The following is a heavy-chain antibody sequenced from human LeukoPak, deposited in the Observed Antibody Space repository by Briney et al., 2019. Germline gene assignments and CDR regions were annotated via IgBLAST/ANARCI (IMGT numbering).Heavy chain of an antibody. CDR2: INHSGST. CDR1: GGSISSSSYY. Sequence: SETLSLTCTVSGGSISSSSYYWGWIRQPPGKGLEWIGEINHSGSTNYNPSLKSRVTISVDTSKNQFSLKLSSVTAADTAVYYCARRSITMVRDPPHRTNWFDPWGQGTLVTVSS. D-gene: IGHD3-10*01. CDR3: ARRSITMVRDPPHRTNWFDP. J-gene: IGHJ5*02. V-gene: IGHV4-39*07.